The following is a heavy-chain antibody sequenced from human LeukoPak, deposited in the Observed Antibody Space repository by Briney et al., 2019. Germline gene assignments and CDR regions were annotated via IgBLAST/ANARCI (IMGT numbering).Heavy chain of an antibody. CDR2: INHSGST. J-gene: IGHJ4*02. D-gene: IGHD4-17*01. V-gene: IGHV4-34*01. CDR1: GGSFSGYY. Sequence: SETLSLTCAVYGGSFSGYYWSWIRQPPGKGLEWIGEINHSGSTNYNPSLKSRVTISVDTSKNQFSLKLSSVTAADTAVYYCARVRFRGGNDYWGQGTLVTVSS. CDR3: ARVRFRGGNDY.